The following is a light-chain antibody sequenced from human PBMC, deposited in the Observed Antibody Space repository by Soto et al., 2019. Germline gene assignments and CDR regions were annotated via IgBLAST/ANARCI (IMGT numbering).Light chain of an antibody. CDR3: QHYGSSPPSIT. CDR2: GAS. J-gene: IGKJ5*01. Sequence: EIVLKQSPGTLSLSPWERATLSCMASQSVNSRLAWYQHKPGQAPSLLISGASSRATGIPDRFSGSGSGTDLHFTISRLEPEDFAVYYCQHYGSSPPSITFGQGTLLEIK. CDR1: QSVNSR. V-gene: IGKV3-20*01.